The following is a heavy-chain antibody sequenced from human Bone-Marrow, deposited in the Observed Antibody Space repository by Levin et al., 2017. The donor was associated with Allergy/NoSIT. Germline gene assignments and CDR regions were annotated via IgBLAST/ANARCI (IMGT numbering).Heavy chain of an antibody. V-gene: IGHV3-11*01. CDR2: ISRSGSTI. D-gene: IGHD4-17*01. J-gene: IGHJ4*02. Sequence: GGSLRLSCAASGFTFSDFYMSWIRQAPGKGLEWVSYISRSGSTIYYADSVKGRFTISRDNAKNSLYLQMNSLRAEDTAVYFCARENSGDPPDYWGQGTLVTVSS. CDR1: GFTFSDFY. CDR3: ARENSGDPPDY.